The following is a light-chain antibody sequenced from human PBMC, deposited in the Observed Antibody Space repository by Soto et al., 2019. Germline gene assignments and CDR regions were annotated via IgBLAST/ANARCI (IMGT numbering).Light chain of an antibody. CDR1: SSDVGAYNL. Sequence: QSALTQPASVSGSPGQSITISCTVTSSDVGAYNLVSWYQQYPGKAPKLMVYEVTNRPSGVPNRFSGSKSGNAASLTISGLQAEDEADYYCSSYTTTSTLGVFGTGTKVTVL. CDR3: SSYTTTSTLGV. J-gene: IGLJ1*01. V-gene: IGLV2-14*01. CDR2: EVT.